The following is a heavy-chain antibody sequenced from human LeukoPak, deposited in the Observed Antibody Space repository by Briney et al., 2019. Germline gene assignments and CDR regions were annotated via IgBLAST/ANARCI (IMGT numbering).Heavy chain of an antibody. Sequence: GGSLRLSCTASGFTFSSYEMNWVRQAPGKGLEWVSTISRSAATIYYADSAKGRFTISRDNAQNSLYLQINSLRAEDTAVYYCAREKGTLIRAMAFEMWGQGTMVTVSS. D-gene: IGHD3-10*01. CDR1: GFTFSSYE. V-gene: IGHV3-48*03. CDR3: AREKGTLIRAMAFEM. J-gene: IGHJ3*02. CDR2: ISRSAATI.